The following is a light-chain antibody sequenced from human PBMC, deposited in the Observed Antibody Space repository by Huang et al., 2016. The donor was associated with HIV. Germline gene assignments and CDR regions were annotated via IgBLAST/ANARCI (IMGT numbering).Light chain of an antibody. Sequence: EILLTQSPATLSVSPGERVTRSCRATQSVNFDLAWYQQRGGQAPRLRIYSASTRATGIPARFSGSGSGTEFTLTISSLQSEDFAIYYCQQYNNWPWTFGQGTEVEIK. CDR2: SAS. J-gene: IGKJ1*01. CDR3: QQYNNWPWT. CDR1: QSVNFD. V-gene: IGKV3-15*01.